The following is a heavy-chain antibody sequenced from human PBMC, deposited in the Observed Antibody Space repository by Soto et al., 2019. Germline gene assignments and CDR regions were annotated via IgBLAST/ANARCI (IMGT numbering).Heavy chain of an antibody. V-gene: IGHV3-9*01. J-gene: IGHJ4*02. CDR3: AKGRYDFWSPYYFDS. D-gene: IGHD3-3*01. CDR1: GLNFDDFA. Sequence: GGSLRLSCVGTGLNFDDFAMHWVRQAPGKGLEWVSGITWNSRILAYADSVKGRFTISRDNARNSLYLQMDSLRDEDTALYYCAKGRYDFWSPYYFDSWGQGTLVTVSS. CDR2: ITWNSRIL.